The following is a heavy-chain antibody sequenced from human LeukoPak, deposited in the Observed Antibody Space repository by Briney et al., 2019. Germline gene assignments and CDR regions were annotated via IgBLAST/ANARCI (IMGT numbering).Heavy chain of an antibody. J-gene: IGHJ4*02. Sequence: SQTLSLTCAISGDSVSSNSAAWNWIRQSPSRGLEWLGRTYYRSKRYNDYAVSVKSRITINPDTSKNQFSLQLNSVTPEDTAVYYCTREPGGAEYSGYDPFDFWGQGTLVTVSS. D-gene: IGHD5-12*01. CDR2: TYYRSKRYN. CDR1: GDSVSSNSAA. V-gene: IGHV6-1*01. CDR3: TREPGGAEYSGYDPFDF.